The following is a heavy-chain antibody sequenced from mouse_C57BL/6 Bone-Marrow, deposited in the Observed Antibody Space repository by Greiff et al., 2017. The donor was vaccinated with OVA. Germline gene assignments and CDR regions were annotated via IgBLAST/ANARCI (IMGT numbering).Heavy chain of an antibody. CDR2: SRNKANDYTT. J-gene: IGHJ1*03. CDR3: ARDALDWYVGV. V-gene: IGHV7-1*01. CDR1: GFTFSDFY. Sequence: EVKLMESGGGLVQSGRSLRLSCATSGFTFSDFYMEWVRQAPGKGLEWLAASRNKANDYTTESSASVKGRFSVSRDTFRSILYLQMNALRAEDTAIYDCARDALDWYVGVWGTGATVTVSS.